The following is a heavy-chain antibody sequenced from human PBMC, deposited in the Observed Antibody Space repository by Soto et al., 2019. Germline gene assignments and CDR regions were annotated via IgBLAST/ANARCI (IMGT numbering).Heavy chain of an antibody. V-gene: IGHV3-30-3*02. D-gene: IGHD6-19*01. J-gene: IGHJ5*02. Sequence: QVQLVESGGGVVQPGRSLRLSCAASGFTFSSYAMQWVRQAPGKGLEWVAVISYDGSNKYYADSVKGRFTISRDNSKNTVYLQMSSLRADDTAVYYCANDLEVAVAGAWGKGTMVTVSS. CDR3: ANDLEVAVAGA. CDR2: ISYDGSNK. CDR1: GFTFSSYA.